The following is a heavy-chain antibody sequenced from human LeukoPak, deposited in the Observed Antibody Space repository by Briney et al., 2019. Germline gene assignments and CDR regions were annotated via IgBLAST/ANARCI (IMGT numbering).Heavy chain of an antibody. J-gene: IGHJ4*02. CDR2: ISGSGGST. V-gene: IGHV3-23*01. CDR1: GFTFSSYA. D-gene: IGHD3-22*01. Sequence: GGSLRLSCAASGFTFSSYAMSWVRQAPGKGLEWVSAISGSGGSTYYADSVKGRFTIFRDNSKNTLYLQMNSLRAEDTAVYYCASMKYYYDSSGYYSFDYWGQGTLVTVSS. CDR3: ASMKYYYDSSGYYSFDY.